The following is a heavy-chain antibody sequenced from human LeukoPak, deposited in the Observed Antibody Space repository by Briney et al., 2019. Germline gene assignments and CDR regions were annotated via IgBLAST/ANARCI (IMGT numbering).Heavy chain of an antibody. D-gene: IGHD2-15*01. Sequence: SETLSLTCTVSGGSISSYYWSWIRQPAGKGLGWIGRIYTSGSTNYNPSLKSRVTMSVDTSKNQFSLKLTSVTAADTAVYYCARSYCSGGSCLSWFDPWGLGTLVTVSS. CDR2: IYTSGST. V-gene: IGHV4-4*07. CDR3: ARSYCSGGSCLSWFDP. CDR1: GGSISSYY. J-gene: IGHJ5*02.